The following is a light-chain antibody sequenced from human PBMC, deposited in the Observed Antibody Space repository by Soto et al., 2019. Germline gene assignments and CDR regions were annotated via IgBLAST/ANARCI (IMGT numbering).Light chain of an antibody. CDR2: WAS. V-gene: IGKV4-1*01. CDR3: QQYYSIPPA. Sequence: DIVMTQSPDSLAVSLGERATINCKSSQSILYSSNHKNYLAWYQQKPGQPPKLLISWASTRESGVPDRFSGSESGTDFTLTISSLQAEDVAVYYCQQYYSIPPAFGQGTKVEIK. J-gene: IGKJ1*01. CDR1: QSILYSSNHKNY.